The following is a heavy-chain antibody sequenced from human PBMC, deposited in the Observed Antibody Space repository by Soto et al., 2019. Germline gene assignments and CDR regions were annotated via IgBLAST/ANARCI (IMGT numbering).Heavy chain of an antibody. D-gene: IGHD4-17*01. CDR3: ETDFYGRLRRGALYNFAMDG. J-gene: IGHJ6*02. CDR1: GATFRAYD. Sequence: PGGSLSLSCAAAGATFRAYDMHWDRQTPGKGLEWVAAIGAADDPYYLGSVKVRFTISRENAKNSLYLQMNSLRAEATAVYYCETDFYGRLRRGALYNFAMDGWSPRSPV. V-gene: IGHV3-13*05. CDR2: IGAADDP.